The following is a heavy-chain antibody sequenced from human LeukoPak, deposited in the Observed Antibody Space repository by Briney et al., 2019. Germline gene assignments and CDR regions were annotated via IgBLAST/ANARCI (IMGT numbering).Heavy chain of an antibody. CDR1: GGSISSYY. Sequence: ESSETLSLTCTVSGGSISSYYWSWIRQPPGKGLEWIGYIYYSGSTNYNPSLKSRVTISVDTSKNQFSLKLSSVTAADTAVYYCARDPRLAGIDYWGQGTLVTVSS. CDR2: IYYSGST. J-gene: IGHJ4*02. V-gene: IGHV4-59*01. D-gene: IGHD6-19*01. CDR3: ARDPRLAGIDY.